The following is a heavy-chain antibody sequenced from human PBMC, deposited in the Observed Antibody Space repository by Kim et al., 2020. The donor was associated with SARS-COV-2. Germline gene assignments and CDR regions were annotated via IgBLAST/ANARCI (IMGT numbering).Heavy chain of an antibody. D-gene: IGHD3-3*01. V-gene: IGHV3-48*03. Sequence: GGSLRLSCAASGFTFSSYEMNWVRQAPGKGLEWVSYISSSGSTIYYADSVKGRFTISRDNAKNSLYLQMNSLRAEDTAVYYCARDRNDFWSGYSYLGTPFYYYGMDVWGQGTTVTVSS. J-gene: IGHJ6*02. CDR3: ARDRNDFWSGYSYLGTPFYYYGMDV. CDR2: ISSSGSTI. CDR1: GFTFSSYE.